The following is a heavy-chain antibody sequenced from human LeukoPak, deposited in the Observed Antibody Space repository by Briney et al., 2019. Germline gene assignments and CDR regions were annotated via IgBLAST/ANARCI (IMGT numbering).Heavy chain of an antibody. V-gene: IGHV3-33*06. CDR1: GFTFSSYG. D-gene: IGHD3-22*01. Sequence: QPGRSLRLSCAASGFTFSSYGMHWVRQAPGKGPEWVAVIWYDGSNKYYADSVKGRFTTSRDNSKNTLYLQMNSLRAEDKAVYYCAKDLSPYYDSSGPQSSWGQGTLVTVSS. J-gene: IGHJ5*02. CDR2: IWYDGSNK. CDR3: AKDLSPYYDSSGPQSS.